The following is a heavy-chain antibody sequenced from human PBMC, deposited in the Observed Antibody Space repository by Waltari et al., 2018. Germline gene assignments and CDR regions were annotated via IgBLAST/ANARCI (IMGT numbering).Heavy chain of an antibody. D-gene: IGHD5-12*01. CDR1: GFTFSSYE. CDR3: ARDNNGYDRYFDY. CDR2: ISSIGSTI. J-gene: IGHJ4*02. V-gene: IGHV3-48*03. Sequence: EVQLVESGGGLVQPGGSLRLSCAASGFTFSSYEMNWVRQAPGKGREWVSYISSIGSTIYYADSVKGRFTISRDNAKNSLYLQMHSLRADDTAVYYCARDNNGYDRYFDYWGQGTLVTVSS.